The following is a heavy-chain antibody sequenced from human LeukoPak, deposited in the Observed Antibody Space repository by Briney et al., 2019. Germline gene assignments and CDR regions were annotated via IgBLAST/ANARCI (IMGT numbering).Heavy chain of an antibody. J-gene: IGHJ4*02. CDR1: GGSVSSGNYY. D-gene: IGHD5/OR15-5a*01. V-gene: IGHV4-61*01. CDR2: ISYSGST. CDR3: ARGGPSLGVDY. Sequence: SETLSLTCAVSGGSVSSGNYYWSWIRQPPGKGLEWIGYISYSGSTNYNPSLKSRVTISVDTSKNRFSLRLSSVTAVDTAVYYCARGGPSLGVDYWGQGTLVTVSS.